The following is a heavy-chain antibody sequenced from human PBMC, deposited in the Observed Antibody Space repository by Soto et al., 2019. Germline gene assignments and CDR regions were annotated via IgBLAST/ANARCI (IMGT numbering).Heavy chain of an antibody. CDR1: GGSTSSGDYY. CDR2: IYYSGST. Sequence: SETLSLTCTVSGGSTSSGDYYWSWIRQPPGKGLEWIGYIYYSGSTYYNPSLKSRVTISVDTSKNQFSLKLSSVTAADTAVYYCARDPKRTYGDYGGYFDDWGQGTLVTVSS. J-gene: IGHJ4*02. D-gene: IGHD4-17*01. CDR3: ARDPKRTYGDYGGYFDD. V-gene: IGHV4-30-4*01.